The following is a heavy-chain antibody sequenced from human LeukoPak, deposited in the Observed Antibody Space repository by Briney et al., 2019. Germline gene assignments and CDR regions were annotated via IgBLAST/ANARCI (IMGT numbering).Heavy chain of an antibody. D-gene: IGHD2-2*03. CDR3: ARDLGLDGD. V-gene: IGHV3-48*01. CDR2: ISSSSSPI. Sequence: PGGSLRLSCAASGFTFSSYSMNWVRQAPGKGLEWVSYISSSSSPIYYADSVKGRFTISRDNAKNSLYLQMNSLRAEDTAVFYCARDLGLDGDWGQGTLVTVPS. CDR1: GFTFSSYS. J-gene: IGHJ4*02.